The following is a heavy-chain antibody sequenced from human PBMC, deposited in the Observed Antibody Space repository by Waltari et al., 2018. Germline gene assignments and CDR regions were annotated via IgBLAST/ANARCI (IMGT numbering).Heavy chain of an antibody. CDR2: IYYSGST. CDR1: GGSISSYY. J-gene: IGHJ6*02. CDR3: ARVPGTLWRSSWSGMDV. V-gene: IGHV4-59*01. Sequence: QVQLQESGPGLVKPSETLSLTCTVSGGSISSYYSSWIRQPQGKGLEWIGYIYYSGSTNYNPSLKSRVTISVDTSKNQFSLKLSSVTAADTAVYYCARVPGTLWRSSWSGMDVWGQGTTVTVSS. D-gene: IGHD6-13*01.